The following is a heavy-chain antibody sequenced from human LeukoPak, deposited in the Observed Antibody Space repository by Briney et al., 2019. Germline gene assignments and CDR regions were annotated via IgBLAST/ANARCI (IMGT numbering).Heavy chain of an antibody. D-gene: IGHD2/OR15-2a*01. Sequence: GASVKVSCKASGYTFTRYDINWVRQATGQGRRWLGWMHPNRGSTGYARQVPGRVTMTRNTSISTAYMELSRLKSEDAAVYYCARECFWAGDAFDIWGQGTMVTGSS. V-gene: IGHV1-8*01. CDR1: GYTFTRYD. CDR2: MHPNRGST. J-gene: IGHJ3*02. CDR3: ARECFWAGDAFDI.